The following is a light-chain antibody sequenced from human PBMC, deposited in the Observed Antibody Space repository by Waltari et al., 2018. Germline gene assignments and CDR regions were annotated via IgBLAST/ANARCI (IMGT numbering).Light chain of an antibody. CDR2: DVP. CDR3: SSYTGRGTVI. CDR1: SRDVGYFNH. V-gene: IGLV2-14*01. Sequence: QSALTQPASVSGSPGQSITISCTGTSRDVGYFNHVSCFQHHPDRAPKLLIYDVPDRPSGVSSLFSGSKSVNTASLTISGLQAEDEADYYCSSYTGRGTVIFGGGTKLTVL. J-gene: IGLJ2*01.